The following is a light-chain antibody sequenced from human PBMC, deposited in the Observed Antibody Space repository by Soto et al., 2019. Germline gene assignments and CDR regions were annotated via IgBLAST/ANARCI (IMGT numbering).Light chain of an antibody. CDR2: EVN. CDR3: TSHEGTINFPYI. CDR1: SSDVVAYNY. V-gene: IGLV2-8*01. Sequence: QXVLTPPPTASGXLGQSGPISCTGTSSDVVAYNYVSWYQHHPGKAPKLMVYEVNKRPSGVPDRFYGYKSGNTSSLTVSGLQAEDEADYYCTSHEGTINFPYIFATWTKVPVL. J-gene: IGLJ1*01.